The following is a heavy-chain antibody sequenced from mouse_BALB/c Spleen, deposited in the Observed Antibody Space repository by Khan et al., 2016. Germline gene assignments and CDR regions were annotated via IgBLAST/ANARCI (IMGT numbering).Heavy chain of an antibody. CDR2: INTYTGEP. J-gene: IGHJ3*01. V-gene: IGHV9-3-1*01. CDR3: ARGKYDGVAY. D-gene: IGHD2-14*01. CDR1: GYTFINYG. Sequence: QIQLVQSGPELKKPGETVKISCKASGYTFINYGMNWVKQAPGKGLKWMGWINTYTGEPTYADDFKGRFAFSLETSASTAYLQINNLKNEDTAEYFCARGKYDGVAYWGQGTLVTVSA.